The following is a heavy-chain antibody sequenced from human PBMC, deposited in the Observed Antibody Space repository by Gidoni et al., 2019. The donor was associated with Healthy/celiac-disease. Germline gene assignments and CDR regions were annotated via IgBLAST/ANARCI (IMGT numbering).Heavy chain of an antibody. CDR3: AGSPDTAMVTGGFDY. V-gene: IGHV3-7*01. CDR1: GFTFSSYW. D-gene: IGHD5-18*01. CDR2: IKQDGSEK. Sequence: EVQLVESGGGLVPPGGSLRLSCAASGFTFSSYWMSWVRQAPGKGLEWGANIKQDGSEKYYVDSVKGRFTISRDNAKNSLYLQMNSLRAEDTAVYYCAGSPDTAMVTGGFDYWGQGTLVTVSS. J-gene: IGHJ4*02.